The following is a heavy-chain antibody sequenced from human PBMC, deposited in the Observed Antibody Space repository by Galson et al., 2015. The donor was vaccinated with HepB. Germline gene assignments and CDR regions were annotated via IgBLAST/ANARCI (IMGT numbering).Heavy chain of an antibody. CDR1: GYTITGYY. V-gene: IGHV1-2*02. J-gene: IGHJ4*02. CDR2: INPNSGGT. CDR3: AYGYSGYDSLGY. D-gene: IGHD5-12*01. Sequence: SVKVPCKASGYTITGYYMHWVRQAPGQGLEWMGWINPNSGGTNYAQTFQGRVTMTRDTSISTAYMELSRLRSDDTAVYYCAYGYSGYDSLGYWGQGTLVTVSS.